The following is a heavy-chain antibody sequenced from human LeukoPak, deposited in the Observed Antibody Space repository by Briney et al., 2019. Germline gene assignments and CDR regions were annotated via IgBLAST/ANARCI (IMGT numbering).Heavy chain of an antibody. Sequence: ASVKVSCKASGYTFTSYGISWVRQAPGQGLEWMGWISAYNGNTNYAQKLQGRVTMTTDTSTSTAYMELRSLRSDDTAVYYCARGLRHYYDSSGYYPLDYWGQGTLVTVSS. CDR2: ISAYNGNT. CDR1: GYTFTSYG. D-gene: IGHD3-22*01. CDR3: ARGLRHYYDSSGYYPLDY. V-gene: IGHV1-18*01. J-gene: IGHJ4*02.